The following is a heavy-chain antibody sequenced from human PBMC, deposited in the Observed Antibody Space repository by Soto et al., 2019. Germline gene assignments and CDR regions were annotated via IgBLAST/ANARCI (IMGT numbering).Heavy chain of an antibody. J-gene: IGHJ4*02. D-gene: IGHD3-16*01. Sequence: QVQLQQWGAGLLKPSETLSLTCAVYGGSFSGYYWSWIRQPPGKGLEWIGEINHSGSTNYNPSLKSRVTISGDSSKNQFSLKLSSVTAADTAVYYCARHGGYYCDYWGQGTLVTVSS. CDR2: INHSGST. CDR1: GGSFSGYY. V-gene: IGHV4-34*01. CDR3: ARHGGYYCDY.